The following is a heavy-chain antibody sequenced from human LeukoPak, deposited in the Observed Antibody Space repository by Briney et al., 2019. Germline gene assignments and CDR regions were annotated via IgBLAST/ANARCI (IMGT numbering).Heavy chain of an antibody. D-gene: IGHD2-15*01. CDR1: GGSISSSSSY. J-gene: IGHJ4*02. V-gene: IGHV4-39*01. CDR3: ARVICSGGSCRFDY. CDR2: IFHSGRT. Sequence: SETLSLTCTVSGGSISSSSSYWGWIRQPPGKGLEWIGHIFHSGRTSYNPSLMSRVTISVDTSKNQFSLKMNPVTAADTSMYYCARVICSGGSCRFDYWGQGTLVTVSS.